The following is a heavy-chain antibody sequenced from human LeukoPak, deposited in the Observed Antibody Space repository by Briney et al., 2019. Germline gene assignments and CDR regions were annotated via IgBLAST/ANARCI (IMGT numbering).Heavy chain of an antibody. D-gene: IGHD3-16*01. CDR3: ARFTPQGYGWGGYNRFDP. J-gene: IGHJ5*02. Sequence: ASVRVSCKASGGTFSSYAISWVRQAPGQGLEWMGGIIPIFGTANYAQKFQGRVMITADKFTSTAYMELSSLRSEDTAVYYCARFTPQGYGWGGYNRFDPWGQGTLVTVSS. CDR2: IIPIFGTA. V-gene: IGHV1-69*06. CDR1: GGTFSSYA.